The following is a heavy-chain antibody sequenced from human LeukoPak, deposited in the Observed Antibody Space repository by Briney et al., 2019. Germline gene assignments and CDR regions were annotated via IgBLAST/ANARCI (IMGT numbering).Heavy chain of an antibody. CDR2: IYYTGTT. CDR1: GGSLSGHY. CDR3: ARFSWGCSTASCYLTN. D-gene: IGHD2-2*01. J-gene: IGHJ4*02. Sequence: KPSETLSLTCTVGGGSLSGHYWGWIRQPPGKGLELVGHIYYTGTTFYNPSLISRVTITLDTSRNQFSLRLTSVIAADTAVYYCARFSWGCSTASCYLTNWGQGALVTVSS. V-gene: IGHV4-59*11.